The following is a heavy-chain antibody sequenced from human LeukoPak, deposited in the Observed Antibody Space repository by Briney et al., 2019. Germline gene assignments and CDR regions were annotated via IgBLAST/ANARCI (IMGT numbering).Heavy chain of an antibody. Sequence: PSETLSLTCTVSGYSLSSGYYWGWIRHPPGKGLEWIGSIYHSGSTYYNPSLKSRVTISVDTSKNQFSLKLSSVTAADTAVYYCARDMANCYDSSGLFDYWGQGTLVTVSS. D-gene: IGHD3-22*01. CDR2: IYHSGST. CDR1: GYSLSSGYY. V-gene: IGHV4-38-2*02. J-gene: IGHJ4*02. CDR3: ARDMANCYDSSGLFDY.